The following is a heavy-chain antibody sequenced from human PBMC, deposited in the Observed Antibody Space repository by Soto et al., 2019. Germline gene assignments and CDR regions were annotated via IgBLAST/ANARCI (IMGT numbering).Heavy chain of an antibody. CDR2: INPTGGPT. D-gene: IGHD2-2*02. J-gene: IGHJ6*02. CDR3: ARDLYCSSTSCYNLLGYYGMDV. Sequence: GASVKVSCKASGYTFTSYGVSWVRQAPGHGLEWMGTINPTGGPTSYAQKFQGRVTITADESTSTAYMELSSLRSEDTAVYYCARDLYCSSTSCYNLLGYYGMDVWGQGTTVTVSS. V-gene: IGHV1-69*11. CDR1: GYTFTSYG.